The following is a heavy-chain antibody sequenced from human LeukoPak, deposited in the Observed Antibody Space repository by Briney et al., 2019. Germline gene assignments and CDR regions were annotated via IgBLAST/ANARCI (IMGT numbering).Heavy chain of an antibody. J-gene: IGHJ4*02. CDR3: ARGQWELRE. D-gene: IGHD1-26*01. V-gene: IGHV4-61*02. Sequence: KTSETLSLTCTVSGGSISSSSYYWCWIRQPAGKGLEWIGRIYTSGSTNYNPSLKSRVTMSVDTSKNQFSLKLSSVTAADTAVYYCARGQWELREWGQGTLVTVSS. CDR2: IYTSGST. CDR1: GGSISSSSYY.